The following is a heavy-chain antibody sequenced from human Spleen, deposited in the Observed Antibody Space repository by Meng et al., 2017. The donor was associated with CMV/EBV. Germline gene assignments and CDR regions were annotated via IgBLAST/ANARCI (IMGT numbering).Heavy chain of an antibody. CDR3: ARILDDGTPDYYYYGMDV. J-gene: IGHJ6*02. Sequence: GSLRLSCAVYGGSFSGYYWSWIRQPPGKGLEWIGEINHSGSTNYNPSLKSRVTISVDTSKNQFSLKLSSVTAADTAVYYCARILDDGTPDYYYYGMDVWGQGATVTVSS. V-gene: IGHV4-34*01. CDR1: GGSFSGYY. CDR2: INHSGST. D-gene: IGHD3-22*01.